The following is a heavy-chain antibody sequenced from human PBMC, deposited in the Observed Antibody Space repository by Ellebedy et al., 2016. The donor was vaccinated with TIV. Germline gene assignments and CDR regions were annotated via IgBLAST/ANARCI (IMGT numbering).Heavy chain of an antibody. J-gene: IGHJ5*02. CDR2: IWYDGTTK. CDR3: VGFGVFNL. V-gene: IGHV3-33*01. Sequence: GESLKISCATSGFTFGGYGIHWVRQAPGKGLEWVAVIWYDGTTKYYIDSVKGRFSISRDSSKNTVDLQMNSLRVEDTAVYYCVGFGVFNLWGQGAPVTVSS. D-gene: IGHD3-3*01. CDR1: GFTFGGYG.